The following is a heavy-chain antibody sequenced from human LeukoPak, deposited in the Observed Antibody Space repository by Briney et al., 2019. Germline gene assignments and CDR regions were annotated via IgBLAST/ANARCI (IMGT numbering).Heavy chain of an antibody. CDR1: GYTFTGYY. D-gene: IGHD2-2*01. Sequence: ASVKVSCKASGYTFTGYYMHWVRQAPGQGLEWMGWINPNSGGTNYAQKFQGRVTMTRDTSISTAYMELSRLRSDDTAVYYCARMPVTSARYRSSTSCSYWGQGTLVTVSS. V-gene: IGHV1-2*02. CDR3: ARMPVTSARYRSSTSCSY. J-gene: IGHJ4*02. CDR2: INPNSGGT.